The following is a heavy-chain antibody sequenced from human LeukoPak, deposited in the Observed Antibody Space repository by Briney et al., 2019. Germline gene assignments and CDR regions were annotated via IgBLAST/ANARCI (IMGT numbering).Heavy chain of an antibody. CDR3: AREFGSLFKTGYLCYYYYMGV. Sequence: GGSLRLSCAASGFTVSSNYMSWVRQAPGKGLEWVSVIYSGGGTYYADSVKGRFTISRDNSKNTLYLQMSSLRAEDTAVYYCAREFGSLFKTGYLCYYYYMGVWGKGTTVTVSS. V-gene: IGHV3-53*01. J-gene: IGHJ6*03. CDR2: IYSGGGT. CDR1: GFTVSSNY. D-gene: IGHD3-9*01.